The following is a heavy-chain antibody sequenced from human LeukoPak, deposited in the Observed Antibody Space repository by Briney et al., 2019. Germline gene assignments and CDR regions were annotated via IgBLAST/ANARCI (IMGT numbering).Heavy chain of an antibody. CDR3: ARDYDYGDYVGDY. J-gene: IGHJ4*02. Sequence: GASVKVSCKASGYTFTSYAMHWVRQAPGQRLEWMGWINAGNGNTKYSQKFQGRVTITRDTSASTAYMELSSLRSGDTAVYYCARDYDYGDYVGDYWGQGTLVTVSS. CDR2: INAGNGNT. CDR1: GYTFTSYA. D-gene: IGHD4-17*01. V-gene: IGHV1-3*01.